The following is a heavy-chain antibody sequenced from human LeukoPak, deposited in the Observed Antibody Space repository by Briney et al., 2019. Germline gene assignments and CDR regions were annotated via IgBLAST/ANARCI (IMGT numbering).Heavy chain of an antibody. D-gene: IGHD1-26*01. Sequence: ASVKVSCKASGYTFTSYDINWVRQATGQELEWMGWMNPNSGNTGYAQKFQGRVTMTRNTSISTAYMELSSLRSEDTAVYYCARVGATREIYYGMDVWGQGTTVTVSS. V-gene: IGHV1-8*01. CDR2: MNPNSGNT. CDR1: GYTFTSYD. CDR3: ARVGATREIYYGMDV. J-gene: IGHJ6*02.